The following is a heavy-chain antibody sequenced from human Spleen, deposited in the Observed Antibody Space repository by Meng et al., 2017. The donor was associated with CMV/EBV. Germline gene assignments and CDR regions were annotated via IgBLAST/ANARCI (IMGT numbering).Heavy chain of an antibody. J-gene: IGHJ4*02. CDR1: GGSFSGYY. Sequence: GSLRLSCVVYGGSFSGYYWTWIRQPPGKGLEWIGEINDSGSTKYNPSLKSRVTISVDTSKNQFSLKLSSVTAADTAVYYCAREAGGYCSSTSCYPADYWGQGTLVTVSS. V-gene: IGHV4-34*01. CDR2: INDSGST. D-gene: IGHD2-2*01. CDR3: AREAGGYCSSTSCYPADY.